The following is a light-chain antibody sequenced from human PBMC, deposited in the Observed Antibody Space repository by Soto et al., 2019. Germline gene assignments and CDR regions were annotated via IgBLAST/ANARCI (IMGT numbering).Light chain of an antibody. CDR2: EVS. J-gene: IGLJ1*01. CDR1: SSDVGGYNY. Sequence: QSVLTQPASVSGSPGQSITISCTGTSSDVGGYNYVSWYQQHPGKAPKLLIYEVSNRPSGVSNRFSGSKSGNTASLTISGLQAEDEADYYCCSYTTGSTYVFGTGTKV. CDR3: CSYTTGSTYV. V-gene: IGLV2-14*01.